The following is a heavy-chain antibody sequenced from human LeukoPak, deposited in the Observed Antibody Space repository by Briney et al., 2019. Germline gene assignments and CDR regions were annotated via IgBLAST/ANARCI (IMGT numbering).Heavy chain of an antibody. CDR2: INHSGST. J-gene: IGHJ5*02. CDR3: ARGRNGYYDFWSGSWFDP. Sequence: SETLSLTCAVYGGPFSGYNWNWIRQPPGKGPEWIGEINHSGSTNYNPSLKSRVTISVDTSKNQFSLKLSSVTAADTAVYYCARGRNGYYDFWSGSWFDPWGQGTLVTVSS. CDR1: GGPFSGYN. D-gene: IGHD3-3*01. V-gene: IGHV4-34*01.